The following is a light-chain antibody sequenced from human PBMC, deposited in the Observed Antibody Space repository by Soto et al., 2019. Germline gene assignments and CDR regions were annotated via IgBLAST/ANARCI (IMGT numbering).Light chain of an antibody. Sequence: IVLTQSPGTLSVSPGERATLSCRASQTISSNYLAWYQQKPGQAPSLLIYGTSSRATGIPDRFSGSGSGTDFILTISRLEPEDSAIYYCQQYGSWTFGQGTKVEIK. CDR2: GTS. J-gene: IGKJ1*01. CDR3: QQYGSWT. V-gene: IGKV3-20*01. CDR1: QTISSNY.